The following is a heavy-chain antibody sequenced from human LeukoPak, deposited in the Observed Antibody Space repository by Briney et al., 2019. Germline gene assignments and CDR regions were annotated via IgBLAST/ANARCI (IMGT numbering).Heavy chain of an antibody. Sequence: SETLSLTCTVSGGSVSSGSYYWSWVRQPPGKGLEWIGEIYHSGSTNYNPSLKSRVTISVDKSKNQFSLKLSSVTAADTAVYYCAVGGVYLRGGAEAFDIWGQGTMVTVSS. D-gene: IGHD3-10*01. J-gene: IGHJ3*02. CDR2: IYHSGST. V-gene: IGHV4-39*07. CDR1: GGSVSSGSYY. CDR3: AVGGVYLRGGAEAFDI.